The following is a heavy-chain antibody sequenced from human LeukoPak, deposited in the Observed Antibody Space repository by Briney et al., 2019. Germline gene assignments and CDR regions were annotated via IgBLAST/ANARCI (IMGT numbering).Heavy chain of an antibody. CDR2: ISGSGGRT. D-gene: IGHD3-22*01. CDR3: AKEEDHYDSSGYHRGPFDY. Sequence: GGSLRLSCAASGFTFGSYALTWVRQALGKGLEWVSTISGSGGRTSYADSVKGRFTISRDNSKNTLYLQMNSLRAEDTAVYYCAKEEDHYDSSGYHRGPFDYWGQGTLVTVSS. J-gene: IGHJ4*02. CDR1: GFTFGSYA. V-gene: IGHV3-23*01.